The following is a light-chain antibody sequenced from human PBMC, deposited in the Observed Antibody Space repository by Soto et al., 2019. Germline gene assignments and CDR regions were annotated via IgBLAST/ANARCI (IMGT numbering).Light chain of an antibody. V-gene: IGLV1-40*01. J-gene: IGLJ3*02. Sequence: QSVLTQPPSVSGAPGQRVTISCTGSSSNIGADYDIHWYQHLPGTAPKLLIYANTNRPSGVPDRFSGSKSGTSASLAITELQAEDEADYYCQSYDSSLSGWLFGGGTKLTVL. CDR3: QSYDSSLSGWL. CDR1: SSNIGADYD. CDR2: ANT.